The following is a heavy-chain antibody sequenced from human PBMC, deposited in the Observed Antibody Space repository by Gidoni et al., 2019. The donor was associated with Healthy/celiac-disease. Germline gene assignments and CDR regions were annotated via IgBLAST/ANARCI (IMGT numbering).Heavy chain of an antibody. CDR2: IISSSSSI. CDR3: ARDSLVGDAFDI. D-gene: IGHD6-13*01. V-gene: IGHV3-21*01. J-gene: IGHJ3*02. CDR1: VFTFRSYS. Sequence: EVQLVESGGGLVKPGGSLRLSCAASVFTFRSYSMNWVRQAPGKGLAWVSSIISSSSSIYYADSVKGRFTISRDNAKNSLYLQMNSLRAEDTAVYYCARDSLVGDAFDIWGQGTMVTVSS.